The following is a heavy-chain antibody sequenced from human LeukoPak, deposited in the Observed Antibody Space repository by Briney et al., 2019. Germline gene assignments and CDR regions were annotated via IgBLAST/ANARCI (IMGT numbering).Heavy chain of an antibody. Sequence: PGGSLRLSCAASGFTLSSYCMSWLRQAPGKGLEGVDNIKEDGIEKYYVDSVKGRFTISRDNAENSLYLQVNSLRAEDTAVYYCPRVTYPWYFDYWGQGTLVTVSS. CDR1: GFTLSSYC. CDR3: PRVTYPWYFDY. J-gene: IGHJ4*02. CDR2: IKEDGIEK. D-gene: IGHD2-2*02. V-gene: IGHV3-7*04.